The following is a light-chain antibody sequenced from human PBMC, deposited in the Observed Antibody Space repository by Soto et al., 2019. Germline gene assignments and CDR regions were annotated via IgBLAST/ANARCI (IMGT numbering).Light chain of an antibody. CDR1: QNIAIY. J-gene: IGKJ3*01. CDR2: GAT. V-gene: IGKV1-39*01. CDR3: RQSYRSLPT. Sequence: DIQMTQSPSSLSASVGDRVTIACRASQNIAIYLNWYHQKAGKAPNLLIFGATSLRSGVPSRFSASGSGTDFTLTISSLQPEDFGTYYCRQSYRSLPTFGPGTKVEI.